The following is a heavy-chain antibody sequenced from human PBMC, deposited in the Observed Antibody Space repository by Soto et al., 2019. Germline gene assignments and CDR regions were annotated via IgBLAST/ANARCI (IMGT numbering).Heavy chain of an antibody. D-gene: IGHD3-16*01. J-gene: IGHJ4*02. CDR1: GGSITSGGYY. Sequence: QVQLQESGPGLVKPSQTLSLTCTVSGGSITSGGYYWHWIRQHPVQGLEWIGYIFHSGRTHYNPSLKSRLTMSADTSKNQLSLRLTSVTAADTAVYYCARGGASFTGPAGYWGQGTLVTVSS. V-gene: IGHV4-31*03. CDR2: IFHSGRT. CDR3: ARGGASFTGPAGY.